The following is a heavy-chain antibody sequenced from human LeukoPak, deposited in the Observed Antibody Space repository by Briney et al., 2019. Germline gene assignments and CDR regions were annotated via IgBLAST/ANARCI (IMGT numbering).Heavy chain of an antibody. CDR3: ARDEPGYSGYDVNYYYYGMDV. V-gene: IGHV1-69*01. CDR1: GGTFSSYA. D-gene: IGHD5-12*01. J-gene: IGHJ6*02. Sequence: SVKVSCEASGGTFSSYAISWVRQAPGQGLEWMGGIIPIFGTANYAQKFQGRVTITADESTSTAYMELSSLRSEDTAVYYCARDEPGYSGYDVNYYYYGMDVWGQGTTVTVSS. CDR2: IIPIFGTA.